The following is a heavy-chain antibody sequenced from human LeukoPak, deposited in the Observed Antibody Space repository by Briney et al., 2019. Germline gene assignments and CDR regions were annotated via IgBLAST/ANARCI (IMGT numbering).Heavy chain of an antibody. CDR3: ARIGSWLVWAYSSGSRNAFDI. V-gene: IGHV1-69*13. CDR1: GGTFSSYA. CDR2: IIPIFGTA. J-gene: IGHJ3*02. Sequence: SVKVSCKASGGTFSSYAISWVRQAPGQGLEWMGGIIPIFGTANYAQKFQGRVTITADESTSTAYMELSSLRSEDTAVYYCARIGSWLVWAYSSGSRNAFDIWGQGTMVTVSS. D-gene: IGHD6-19*01.